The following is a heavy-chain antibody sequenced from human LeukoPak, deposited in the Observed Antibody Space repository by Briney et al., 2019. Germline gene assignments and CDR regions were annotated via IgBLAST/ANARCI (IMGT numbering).Heavy chain of an antibody. CDR1: GFTFGSYA. J-gene: IGHJ6*02. Sequence: GGSLRLSCAASGFTFGSYAMSWVRQAPGKGLEWVSAISGSGGSTYYADSVKGRFTISRDNSKNTLYLQMNSLRAEDTAVYYCAKDVQRAKFTDFWGGTRYYYGMDVWGQGTTVTVSS. V-gene: IGHV3-23*01. D-gene: IGHD3-3*01. CDR2: ISGSGGST. CDR3: AKDVQRAKFTDFWGGTRYYYGMDV.